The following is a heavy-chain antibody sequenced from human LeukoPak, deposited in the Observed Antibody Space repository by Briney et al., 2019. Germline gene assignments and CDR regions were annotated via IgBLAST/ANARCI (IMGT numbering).Heavy chain of an antibody. D-gene: IGHD2-15*01. CDR2: IYYSGST. Sequence: SETLSLTCTVSGGSISSYYWGRIRQPPGKGLEWIGYIYYSGSTNYNPSLKSRVTISVDTSKNQFSLKLSSVTAADTAVYYCARHWAYCSGGSCYSGAFDIWGQGTMVTVSS. CDR1: GGSISSYY. V-gene: IGHV4-59*08. J-gene: IGHJ3*02. CDR3: ARHWAYCSGGSCYSGAFDI.